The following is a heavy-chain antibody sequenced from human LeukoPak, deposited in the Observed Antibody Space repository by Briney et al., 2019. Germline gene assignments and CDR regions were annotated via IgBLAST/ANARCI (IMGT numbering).Heavy chain of an antibody. CDR3: AKDLVGLQPPFFDY. D-gene: IGHD4-11*01. V-gene: IGHV3-30*02. J-gene: IGHJ4*02. CDR1: GFTFSSYG. CDR2: IRYDGSNK. Sequence: GGSLRLSCAASGFTFSSYGMHWVRQAPGKGLEWVAFIRYDGSNKYYADSVKGRFTISRDNSKNTLYLQMNSLRAEDTAVYYCAKDLVGLQPPFFDYWGQGTLVTVSS.